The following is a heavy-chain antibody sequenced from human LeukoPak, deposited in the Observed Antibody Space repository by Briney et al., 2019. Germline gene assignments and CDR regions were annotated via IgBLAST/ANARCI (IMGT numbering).Heavy chain of an antibody. CDR2: IKQDGSEK. V-gene: IGHV3-7*03. D-gene: IGHD3-22*01. J-gene: IGHJ4*02. Sequence: GGSLRLSCAASGFTFSSYWMSWVRQAPGKGLEWVANIKQDGSEKYYVDSVKGRFTISRDNAKNSLYLQMNSLRAEDTAVYYCAKSLLHYYDSSGPDYWGQGTLVTVSS. CDR1: GFTFSSYW. CDR3: AKSLLHYYDSSGPDY.